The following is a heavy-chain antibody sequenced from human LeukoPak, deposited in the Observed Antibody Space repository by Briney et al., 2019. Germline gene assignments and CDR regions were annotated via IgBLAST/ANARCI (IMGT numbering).Heavy chain of an antibody. Sequence: GSLRLSCAASGFSFRSYSMNWVRQAPGKGLEWVSSTSTISNYLYYIDSVRGRFTISRDNRKNSLYLQMNGLRAEDTAVYYCARGSTTAQRMDVFDIWGRGTMVIVSS. CDR1: GFSFRSYS. CDR3: ARGSTTAQRMDVFDI. J-gene: IGHJ3*02. D-gene: IGHD4-17*01. V-gene: IGHV3-21*04. CDR2: TSTISNYL.